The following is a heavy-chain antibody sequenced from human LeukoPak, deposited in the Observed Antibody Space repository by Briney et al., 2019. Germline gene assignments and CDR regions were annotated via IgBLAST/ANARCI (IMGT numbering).Heavy chain of an antibody. V-gene: IGHV1-18*01. CDR1: GYTFSSYG. CDR2: ISGYNGNT. Sequence: GASVKVSCKASGYTFSSYGITWVRQAPGQGLEWMGWISGYNGNTNYAQKLQGRVTMTTDTSTTTAYMELRSLRSDDTAVYYCVRQVVITMALPDYWGQGTLVTVSS. CDR3: VRQVVITMALPDY. D-gene: IGHD3-22*01. J-gene: IGHJ4*02.